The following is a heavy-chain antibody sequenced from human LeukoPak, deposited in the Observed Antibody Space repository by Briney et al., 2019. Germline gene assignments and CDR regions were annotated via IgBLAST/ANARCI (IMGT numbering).Heavy chain of an antibody. J-gene: IGHJ6*03. Sequence: SETLSLTCTVSGGSISSYYWSWIRQPAGKGLEWIGRIYTSGSTNYNPSLKSRVTMSVDTSKNQFSLKLSSVTAADTAVYYCARGLMVRGVISYYYYYYMDVRGKGTTVTISS. V-gene: IGHV4-4*07. D-gene: IGHD3-10*01. CDR3: ARGLMVRGVISYYYYYYMDV. CDR1: GGSISSYY. CDR2: IYTSGST.